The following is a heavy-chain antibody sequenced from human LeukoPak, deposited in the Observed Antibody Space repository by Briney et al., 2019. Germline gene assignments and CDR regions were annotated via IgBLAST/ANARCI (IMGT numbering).Heavy chain of an antibody. V-gene: IGHV1-69*05. D-gene: IGHD3-3*01. J-gene: IGHJ4*02. CDR1: GGTFSSYA. CDR2: IIPIFGTA. CDR3: ARGAYITIRPPRRGYYFDY. Sequence: ASVKVSCKASGGTFSSYAISWVRQAPGQGLEWMGGIIPIFGTANYAQKFQGRVTITTDESTSTAYMELSSLRSEDTAVYYCARGAYITIRPPRRGYYFDYWGQGTLVTVSS.